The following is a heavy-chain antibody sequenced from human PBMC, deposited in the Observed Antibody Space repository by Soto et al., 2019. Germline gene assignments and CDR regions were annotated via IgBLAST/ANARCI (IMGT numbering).Heavy chain of an antibody. V-gene: IGHV4-34*01. D-gene: IGHD6-6*01. J-gene: IGHJ5*02. Sequence: TLSLTCAVYGGSFSGYYWSWIRQPPGKGLEWIGEINHSGSTNYNPSLKSRVTISVDTSKNQFSLKLSSVTAADTAVYYCARDRLYRIAARWYNWFDPWGQGTRVTVSS. CDR1: GGSFSGYY. CDR2: INHSGST. CDR3: ARDRLYRIAARWYNWFDP.